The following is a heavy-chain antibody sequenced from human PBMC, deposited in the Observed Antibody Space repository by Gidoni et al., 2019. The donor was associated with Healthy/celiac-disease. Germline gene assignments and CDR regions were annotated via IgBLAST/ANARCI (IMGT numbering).Heavy chain of an antibody. V-gene: IGHV3-21*01. CDR3: ARGSQYSSSWYYFDY. CDR2: ISSSSSYI. D-gene: IGHD6-13*01. CDR1: GFTFRSYS. Sequence: EVQLVESGGGLVKPGGSLRLSCAASGFTFRSYSMNWVRQAPGKGLEWVSSISSSSSYIYYADSGKGRFTISRDNAKNSLYLQMNSLRAEDTAVYYCARGSQYSSSWYYFDYWGQGTLVTVSS. J-gene: IGHJ4*02.